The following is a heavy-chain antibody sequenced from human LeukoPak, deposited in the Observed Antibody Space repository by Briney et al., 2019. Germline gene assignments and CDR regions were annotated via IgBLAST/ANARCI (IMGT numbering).Heavy chain of an antibody. J-gene: IGHJ5*02. V-gene: IGHV4-61*02. CDR2: IYTTGNT. CDR1: GGSISSGSFY. CDR3: AREEQQLVHSWFDP. D-gene: IGHD6-13*01. Sequence: PSQTLSLTCTVSGGSISSGSFYWSWIRQPAGKGLEWIGRIYTTGNTNYNPSLKSRVTISVDTSKNQFSLKLSSVTAADTAVYYCAREEQQLVHSWFDPWGQGTLVTVSS.